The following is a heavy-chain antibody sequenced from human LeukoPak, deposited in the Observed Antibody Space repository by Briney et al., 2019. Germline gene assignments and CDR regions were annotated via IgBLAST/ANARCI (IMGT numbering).Heavy chain of an antibody. Sequence: SVKVSCKASGYTFTSYGISWVRQAPGQGLEWMGRIIPIFGTANYAQKFQGRVTITTDESTSTAYMELSSLRSEDTAVYYCANGPRGDYFDYWGQGTLVTVSS. D-gene: IGHD7-27*01. CDR2: IIPIFGTA. CDR3: ANGPRGDYFDY. CDR1: GYTFTSYG. V-gene: IGHV1-69*05. J-gene: IGHJ4*02.